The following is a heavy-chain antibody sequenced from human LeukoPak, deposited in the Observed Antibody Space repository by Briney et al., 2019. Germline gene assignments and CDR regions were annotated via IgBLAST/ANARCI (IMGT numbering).Heavy chain of an antibody. D-gene: IGHD3-3*01. CDR1: GGSISSGSYY. J-gene: IGHJ5*01. CDR2: IYYSGST. V-gene: IGHV4-39*01. CDR3: ARVGRVLRFLEWFDY. Sequence: KPSETLSLTCTVSGGSISSGSYYWGWIRQPPGKGLEWIGSIYYSGSTYYNPSLKSRVTISVDTSKNQFSLKLSSVTAADTAVYYCARVGRVLRFLEWFDYWGQGTLVTVSS.